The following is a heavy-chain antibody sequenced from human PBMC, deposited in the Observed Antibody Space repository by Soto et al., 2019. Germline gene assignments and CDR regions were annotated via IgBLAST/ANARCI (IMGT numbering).Heavy chain of an antibody. Sequence: ASVKVSCKASGYTFTSYDINWVRQATGQGLEWMGWMNPNNGNRGYAQKFQGRVTITRDTSASTAYMELSSLRSEDTAVYYCARDLAMDVWGQGTTVTVSS. D-gene: IGHD3-16*01. J-gene: IGHJ6*02. CDR1: GYTFTSYD. CDR2: MNPNNGNR. CDR3: ARDLAMDV. V-gene: IGHV1-8*01.